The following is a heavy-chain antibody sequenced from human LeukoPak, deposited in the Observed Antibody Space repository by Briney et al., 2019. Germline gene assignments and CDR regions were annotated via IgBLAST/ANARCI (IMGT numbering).Heavy chain of an antibody. J-gene: IGHJ4*02. Sequence: PSETLSLTCSVSGVSISTYYWIWIRQPPAKGLEWMGFFSYSGSTKYNPSLKSRVTMSVNTSKNQFSLKLSSVTAADTAVYYCARMYSGTSYYFDYWGQGTLVTVSS. CDR1: GVSISTYY. D-gene: IGHD1-26*01. V-gene: IGHV4-59*01. CDR2: FSYSGST. CDR3: ARMYSGTSYYFDY.